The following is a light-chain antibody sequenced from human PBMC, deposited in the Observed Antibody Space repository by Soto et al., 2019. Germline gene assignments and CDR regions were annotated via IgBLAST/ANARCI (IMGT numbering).Light chain of an antibody. CDR2: RAS. Sequence: IVMTQSPATLSVSLGERATLSCRASQSINSNLAWYQQKPGQAPRLLMFRASIRAAGFPARFSGSGSGTEFNITISSLQSEDFAVYYCQQYNNWPRWTFGQGTKV. J-gene: IGKJ1*01. CDR3: QQYNNWPRWT. V-gene: IGKV3-15*01. CDR1: QSINSN.